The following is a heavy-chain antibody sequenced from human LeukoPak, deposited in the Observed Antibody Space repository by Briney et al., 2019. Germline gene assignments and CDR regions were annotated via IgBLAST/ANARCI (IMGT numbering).Heavy chain of an antibody. D-gene: IGHD3-22*01. CDR2: INPNSGGT. J-gene: IGHJ4*02. CDR1: GYTFTGYY. V-gene: IGHV1-2*02. CDR3: ARDLGTYYYDSSGYLL. Sequence: ASVKVSCKASGYTFTGYYMHWVRQAPGQGLEWMGWINPNSGGTNYAQKFQGRVTMTRDTSISTAYMELSRLRSDDTAVYYCARDLGTYYYDSSGYLLWGQGTLVTVSS.